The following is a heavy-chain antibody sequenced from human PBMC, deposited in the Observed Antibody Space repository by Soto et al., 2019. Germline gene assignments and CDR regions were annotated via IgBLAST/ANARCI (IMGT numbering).Heavy chain of an antibody. D-gene: IGHD2-15*01. CDR1: GFTFSSYA. CDR2: ISGSGGST. J-gene: IGHJ4*02. Sequence: GGSLRLSCAASGFTFSSYAMSWVRQAPGKGLEWVSAISGSGGSTYYADSVKGRFTISRDNSKNTLYLQMNSLRAEDTAVYYCASPGGIVVVVAATPVDYWGQGTLVTVSS. CDR3: ASPGGIVVVVAATPVDY. V-gene: IGHV3-23*01.